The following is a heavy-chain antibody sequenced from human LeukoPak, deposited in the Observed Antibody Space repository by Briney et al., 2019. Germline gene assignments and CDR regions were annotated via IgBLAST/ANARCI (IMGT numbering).Heavy chain of an antibody. CDR1: GYTFTGYY. D-gene: IGHD3-10*01. V-gene: IGHV1-2*02. CDR3: ARADVLLWFLDP. CDR2: INPNSGGT. J-gene: IGHJ5*02. Sequence: ASVKVSCKASGYTFTGYYMHWVRQAPGQGLEWMGWINPNSGGTNYAQKFQGRVTMTRDTSISTAYMELSRLRSDDTAVYYCARADVLLWFLDPWGQGTLVTVSS.